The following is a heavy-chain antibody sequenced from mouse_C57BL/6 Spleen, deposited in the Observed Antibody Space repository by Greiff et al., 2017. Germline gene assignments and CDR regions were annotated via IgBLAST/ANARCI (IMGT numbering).Heavy chain of an antibody. Sequence: VQLKESGGDLVKPGGSLKLSCAASGFTFSSYGMSWVRQTPDKRLEWVATISSGGSYTYYPDSVKGRFTISRDNAKNTLYLQMSSLKSEDTAMYYCAREGLLLRYFDYWGQGTTLTVSS. CDR2: ISSGGSYT. J-gene: IGHJ2*01. V-gene: IGHV5-6*01. D-gene: IGHD1-1*01. CDR1: GFTFSSYG. CDR3: AREGLLLRYFDY.